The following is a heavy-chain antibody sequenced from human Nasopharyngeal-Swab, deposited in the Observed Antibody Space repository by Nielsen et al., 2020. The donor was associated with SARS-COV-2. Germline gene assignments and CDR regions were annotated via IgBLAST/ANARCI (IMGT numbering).Heavy chain of an antibody. CDR3: ARDVYDPQYYYYGMDV. V-gene: IGHV1-18*01. J-gene: IGHJ6*02. Sequence: ASVKVSCKASGYTFTSYGISWVRQAPGQGLEWMGWISAYNGNTNYAQKLQGRVTMTTDTSTSTAYMELRSLRSDDTAVYYCARDVYDPQYYYYGMDVWGQGTTVTVPS. CDR1: GYTFTSYG. D-gene: IGHD5/OR15-5a*01. CDR2: ISAYNGNT.